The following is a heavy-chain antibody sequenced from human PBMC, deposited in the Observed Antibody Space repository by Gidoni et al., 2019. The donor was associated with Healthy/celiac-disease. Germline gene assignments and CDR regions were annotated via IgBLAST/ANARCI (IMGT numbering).Heavy chain of an antibody. J-gene: IGHJ3*02. V-gene: IGHV4-39*07. D-gene: IGHD6-19*01. CDR2: IYYSGNT. CDR1: GGSFSSSSYY. Sequence: QLQLQESGPGLVKPTETLSLTCTVSGGSFSSSSYYWGWIRQPPGKGLEWIGIIYYSGNTYSNPSLKSRVTISIDTSKNQYSLKLSSVTAAATAVYYCARSWSIAVAGTIAFDIWGQGTMVTVSS. CDR3: ARSWSIAVAGTIAFDI.